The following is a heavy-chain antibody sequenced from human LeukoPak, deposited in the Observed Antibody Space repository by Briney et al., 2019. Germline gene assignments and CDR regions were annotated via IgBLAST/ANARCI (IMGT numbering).Heavy chain of an antibody. CDR3: ARTYYYDSSGYYSPPFFDY. CDR2: IYPGDSDT. V-gene: IGHV5-51*01. Sequence: GESLKISCKGSGYSFTSYWIGWLRQMPGKGLEWMGIIYPGDSDTRYSPSFQGQVTISADKSISTAYLQWSSLKASDTAMYYCARTYYYDSSGYYSPPFFDYWGQGTLVTVSS. D-gene: IGHD3-22*01. CDR1: GYSFTSYW. J-gene: IGHJ4*02.